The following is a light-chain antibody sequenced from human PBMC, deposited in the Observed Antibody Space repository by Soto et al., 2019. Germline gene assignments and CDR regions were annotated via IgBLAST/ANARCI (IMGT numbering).Light chain of an antibody. CDR3: QQFNNWPPWT. CDR2: GAS. Sequence: EIVMTQSPATLSVSPGERATLSCRASQSVSSNLAWYQQKPGQAPRLLIYGASTRATGIPARFSGSGSGTEVTLTISSLQAEEFAVYYWQQFNNWPPWTFGQGTKVEIK. J-gene: IGKJ1*01. CDR1: QSVSSN. V-gene: IGKV3-15*01.